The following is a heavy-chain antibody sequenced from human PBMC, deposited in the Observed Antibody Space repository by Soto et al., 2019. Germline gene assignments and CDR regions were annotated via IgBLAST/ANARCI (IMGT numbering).Heavy chain of an antibody. CDR3: AIRGYSGYNLGLDYFDP. V-gene: IGHV5-10-1*03. CDR1: GYSFTTYW. J-gene: IGHJ5*02. CDR2: IDPSDSYT. D-gene: IGHD5-12*01. Sequence: EVQLVQSGAEVKKPGESLRISCKTSGYSFTTYWINWVRQVPGKGLEWMGRIDPSDSYTNYSPSFQGHVTISCDKSISTAFLQWSSLKASDTAMYYCAIRGYSGYNLGLDYFDPWGQGTLVTVSS.